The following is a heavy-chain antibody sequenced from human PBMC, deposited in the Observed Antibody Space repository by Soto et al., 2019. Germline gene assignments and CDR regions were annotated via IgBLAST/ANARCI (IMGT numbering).Heavy chain of an antibody. CDR1: GFTFSSYA. CDR3: AHRGGDSSFGSWFDP. V-gene: IGHV3-23*01. J-gene: IGHJ5*02. D-gene: IGHD6-13*01. Sequence: GGSLRLSCAASGFTFSSYAMSWVRQAPGKGLEWVSAISGSGGSTYYADSVKGRFTITKDTSKNQVVLTMTNMDPVDTATYYCAHRGGDSSFGSWFDPWGQGTLVTVSS. CDR2: ISGSGGST.